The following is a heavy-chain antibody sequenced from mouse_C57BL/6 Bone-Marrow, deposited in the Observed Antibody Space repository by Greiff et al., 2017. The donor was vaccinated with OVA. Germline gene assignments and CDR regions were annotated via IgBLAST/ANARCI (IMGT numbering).Heavy chain of an antibody. CDR3: ARWRDYYDGSSYGSSMDY. V-gene: IGHV1-82*01. D-gene: IGHD1-1*01. Sequence: VQLQQSGPELVKPGASVKISCKASGYAFSSSWMNWVKQRPGKGLEWIGRIYPGDGDTNYNGKFKGKATLTADKSSSTAYMQLSSLTSEDSAVYFCARWRDYYDGSSYGSSMDYWGQGTSVTVSS. CDR1: GYAFSSSW. CDR2: IYPGDGDT. J-gene: IGHJ4*01.